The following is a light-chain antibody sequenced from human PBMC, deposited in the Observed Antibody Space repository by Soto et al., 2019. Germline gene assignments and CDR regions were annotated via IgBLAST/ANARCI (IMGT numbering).Light chain of an antibody. CDR1: SSDVGSYNL. CDR2: EVS. CDR3: SSYAGSSTYYV. V-gene: IGLV2-23*02. J-gene: IGLJ1*01. Sequence: SALTQPASVSGSPGQSITISCTGTSSDVGSYNLVSWYQQHPGKAPKLMIYEVSKRPSGVSNRFSGSKSGNTASLTISGLQAEDEADYYCSSYAGSSTYYVFGTGTKVTVL.